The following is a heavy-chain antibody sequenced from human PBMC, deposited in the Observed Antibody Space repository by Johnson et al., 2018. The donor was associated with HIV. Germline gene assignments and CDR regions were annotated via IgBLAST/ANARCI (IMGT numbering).Heavy chain of an antibody. CDR3: ASGADDGF. V-gene: IGHV3-30*09. CDR1: GFTFNNYP. J-gene: IGHJ3*01. CDR2: ISYDGSNK. Sequence: QVQLVESGGGVVQPGRSLRLSCTASGFTFNNYPMHWVRQAPGKGLEWVAVISYDGSNKYYADSVKGRFAISRDNSKNTLYLQMNSLRAEDTAVYYCASGADDGFWGQGTMVTVSS.